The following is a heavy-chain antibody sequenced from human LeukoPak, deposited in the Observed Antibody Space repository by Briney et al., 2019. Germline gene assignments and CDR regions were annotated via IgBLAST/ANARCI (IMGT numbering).Heavy chain of an antibody. V-gene: IGHV4-34*01. CDR2: INHSVST. CDR3: ERTRHLYYFNY. CDR1: GGSFSGYY. Sequence: PSETLSLTCAVYGGSFSGYYWSWIRQPPGKRLEWIGEINHSVSTTYNPSLQSRVTISVDTSKNQFSLKLSSLTAAHTAVYYWERTRHLYYFNYWGQGTLVTVSS. J-gene: IGHJ4*02.